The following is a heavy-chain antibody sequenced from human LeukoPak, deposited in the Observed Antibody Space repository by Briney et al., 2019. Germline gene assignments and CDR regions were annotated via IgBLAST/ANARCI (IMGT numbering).Heavy chain of an antibody. D-gene: IGHD6-19*01. Sequence: GRSLRLSCAASGFTFSSYGMHWVRQAPGKGLEWVAVISYDGSNKYYADSVKGRFTMSRDNSKNTLYLQMNSLRAEDTAVYYCARWQWLVEYCYYYGMDVWGQGTTVTVSS. J-gene: IGHJ6*02. CDR3: ARWQWLVEYCYYYGMDV. CDR2: ISYDGSNK. V-gene: IGHV3-30*03. CDR1: GFTFSSYG.